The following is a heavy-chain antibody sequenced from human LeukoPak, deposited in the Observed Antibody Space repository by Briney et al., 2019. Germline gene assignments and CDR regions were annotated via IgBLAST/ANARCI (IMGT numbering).Heavy chain of an antibody. CDR1: EFTFSSYS. J-gene: IGHJ6*03. V-gene: IGHV3-48*01. CDR2: ISNGSGNR. D-gene: IGHD1-26*01. CDR3: ARAAKWEFYHYYMDV. Sequence: TGGSLRLSCVASEFTFSSYSMIWVRQAPGKGLEWISCISNGSGNRYYADSVKGRFTISRDNAKNLLYLQMNNLRADDTAVYYCARAAKWEFYHYYMDVWGKGTTVAVSS.